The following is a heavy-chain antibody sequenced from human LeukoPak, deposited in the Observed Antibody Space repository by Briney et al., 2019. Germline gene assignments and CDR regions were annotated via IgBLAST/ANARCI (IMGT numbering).Heavy chain of an antibody. V-gene: IGHV3-11*04. CDR3: ARVRYYYDSSGSGIID. CDR2: ISSSGSTI. CDR1: GFTFSDYY. D-gene: IGHD3-22*01. J-gene: IGHJ4*02. Sequence: GGSLRLSCAASGFTFSDYYMSWIRQAPGKGLEWVSYISSSGSTIYYADSVKGRFTISRDNAKNSLYLQMNSLRVEDTAVCYCARVRYYYDSSGSGIIDWGQGTLVTVSS.